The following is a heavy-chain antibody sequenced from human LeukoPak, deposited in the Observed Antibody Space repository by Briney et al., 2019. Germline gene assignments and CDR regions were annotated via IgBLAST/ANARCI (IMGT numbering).Heavy chain of an antibody. CDR2: IYPGDSST. CDR1: GYSFTNYW. V-gene: IGHV5-51*01. J-gene: IGHJ4*02. D-gene: IGHD3-10*02. Sequence: GESLKISCKGSGYSFTNYWIGWVRQMPGKGLEWMGIIYPGDSSTRYSPSFQGQVTISVDKSISTAYLQWSSLKASDTAMYYCACSGSYYKPPFQYWGQGTLVTVSS. CDR3: ACSGSYYKPPFQY.